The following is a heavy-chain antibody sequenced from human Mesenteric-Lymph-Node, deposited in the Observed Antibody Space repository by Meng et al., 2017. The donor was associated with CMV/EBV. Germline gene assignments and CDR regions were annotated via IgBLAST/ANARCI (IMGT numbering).Heavy chain of an antibody. CDR3: ARDEGAIYDFWSGYYGMDV. CDR2: ISSSSSYI. V-gene: IGHV3-21*01. Sequence: GGSLRLSCAVSGFTFSSYSMNWVRQAPGKGLEWVSSISSSSSYIYYADSVKGRFTISRDNAKNSLYLQMNSLRAEDTAVYYCARDEGAIYDFWSGYYGMDVWGQGTTVTVSS. J-gene: IGHJ6*02. CDR1: GFTFSSYS. D-gene: IGHD3-3*01.